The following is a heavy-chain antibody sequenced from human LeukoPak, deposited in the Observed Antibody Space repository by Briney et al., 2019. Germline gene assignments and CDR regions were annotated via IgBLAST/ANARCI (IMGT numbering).Heavy chain of an antibody. V-gene: IGHV3-33*01. CDR1: GFTFSSYG. D-gene: IGHD3-3*01. CDR3: ARDLTDFWSGRSVCFDY. CDR2: IWYDGSNK. J-gene: IGHJ4*02. Sequence: GGSLRLSCAASGFTFSSYGMHWVRQAPGKGLEWVAVIWYDGSNKYYADSVKGRFTISRDSSKNTLYLQMNSLRAEDTAVYYCARDLTDFWSGRSVCFDYWGQGTLVTVSS.